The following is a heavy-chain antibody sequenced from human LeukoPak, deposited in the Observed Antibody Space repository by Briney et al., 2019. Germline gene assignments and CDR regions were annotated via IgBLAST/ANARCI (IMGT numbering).Heavy chain of an antibody. V-gene: IGHV3-23*01. CDR1: GFTFSSYA. CDR3: AKDGPLGMVRGVGAFDI. D-gene: IGHD3-10*01. J-gene: IGHJ3*02. CDR2: ISGSGVST. Sequence: PGGSLRLSCAASGFTFSSYAMSWVRQAPGKGLEWVSAISGSGVSTYYSDSVNVRFTISRDNSKNTLYLQMNSLRAEDTAVYYCAKDGPLGMVRGVGAFDIWGQGTMVTVSS.